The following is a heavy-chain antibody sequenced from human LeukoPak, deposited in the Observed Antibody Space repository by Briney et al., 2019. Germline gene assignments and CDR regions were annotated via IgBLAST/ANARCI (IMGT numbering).Heavy chain of an antibody. Sequence: GGSLRLSCAASGFTFSSYSMNWVRQAPGKGLEWVSSISSSSSYIYYADSVKGRFTISRDNAKNSLYLQMNSLRAEDTAVYYCARSSIAARISFEDYWGQGTLVTVSS. V-gene: IGHV3-21*01. CDR2: ISSSSSYI. D-gene: IGHD6-6*01. J-gene: IGHJ4*02. CDR1: GFTFSSYS. CDR3: ARSSIAARISFEDY.